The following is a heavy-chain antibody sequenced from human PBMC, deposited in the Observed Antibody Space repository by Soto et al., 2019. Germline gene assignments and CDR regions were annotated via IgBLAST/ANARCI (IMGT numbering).Heavy chain of an antibody. CDR3: PHISNSCHDDRFDP. CDR2: IYWDDDK. Sequence: QITLKESGPTLVKPTQTLTLTCTFSGFSLTTRGVGVGWIRQPPGKALECLALIYWDDDKRYSSSLQSRLSITKYTSKTQVVLTMPNVDPVDTPTYSCPHISNSCHDDRFDPWGQGTLVSVSS. V-gene: IGHV2-5*02. CDR1: GFSLTTRGVG. J-gene: IGHJ5*02. D-gene: IGHD1-1*01.